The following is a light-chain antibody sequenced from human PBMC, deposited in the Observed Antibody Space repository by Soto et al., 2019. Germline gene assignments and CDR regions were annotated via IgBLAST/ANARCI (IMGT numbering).Light chain of an antibody. CDR1: YSNIGSNF. CDR3: SSWDDSLDGPV. V-gene: IGLV1-44*01. CDR2: SIN. J-gene: IGLJ3*02. Sequence: QSVLTQPPSASATPGQTVTISCSGRYSNIGSNFVSWYHQLPGTAPKLLIYSINQRPSGVPDRFSGSKSGTSASLTISGLQSEDEADYFCSSWDDSLDGPVFGGGTKLTVL.